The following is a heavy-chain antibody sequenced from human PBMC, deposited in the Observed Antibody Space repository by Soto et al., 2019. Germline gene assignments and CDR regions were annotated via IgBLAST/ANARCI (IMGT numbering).Heavy chain of an antibody. CDR3: VRVGGPCSGTSCYASPWFDP. Sequence: GGSLRLSCAASGFIFSNYWMHWVRQAPGKGLVWVSRIMSDGSSTSYADSVKGRFTISRDNAKNTLYLQMNSLRAEDTAVYYCVRVGGPCSGTSCYASPWFDPWGQGTLVTVSS. V-gene: IGHV3-74*01. J-gene: IGHJ5*02. CDR2: IMSDGSST. D-gene: IGHD2-2*01. CDR1: GFIFSNYW.